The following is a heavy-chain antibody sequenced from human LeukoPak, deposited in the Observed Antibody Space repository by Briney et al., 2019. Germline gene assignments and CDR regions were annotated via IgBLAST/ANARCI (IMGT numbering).Heavy chain of an antibody. D-gene: IGHD3-22*01. Sequence: GGSLRLSCAASGFTFSSYAMSWVCQAPGKGLEWVSAISGSGGSTYYADSVKGRFTISRDNSKNTLYLQMNSLRAEDTAVYYCAKGGRITMIVVGFDPWGQGTLVTVSS. CDR1: GFTFSSYA. J-gene: IGHJ5*02. CDR2: ISGSGGST. V-gene: IGHV3-23*01. CDR3: AKGGRITMIVVGFDP.